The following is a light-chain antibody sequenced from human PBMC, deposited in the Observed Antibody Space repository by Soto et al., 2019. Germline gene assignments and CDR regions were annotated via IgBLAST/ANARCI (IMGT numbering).Light chain of an antibody. Sequence: QSVLTQPRSVSGAPGQSVTISCTGTSSDVGGYNYVSWYQQHPGKAPKLMIYDVSKRPSGVPDRFSGSKSGNTASLTISGLQAEDDADYYCCSYAGRYNDVFGTGTKVTVL. CDR3: CSYAGRYNDV. CDR1: SSDVGGYNY. CDR2: DVS. V-gene: IGLV2-11*01. J-gene: IGLJ1*01.